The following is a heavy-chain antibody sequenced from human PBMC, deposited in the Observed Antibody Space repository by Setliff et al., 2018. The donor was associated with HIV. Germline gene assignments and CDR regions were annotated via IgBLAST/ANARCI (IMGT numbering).Heavy chain of an antibody. V-gene: IGHV1-69*13. J-gene: IGHJ6*04. CDR3: ARSGSGWPHYQYHHTDV. D-gene: IGHD6-19*01. CDR2: IIPIFGKA. CDR1: GGTFSSFA. Sequence: SVKVSCKASGGTFSSFAFSWIRQAPGQGLEWMGGIIPIFGKAEYAQRFQDRVKITADESTTTAYMELSSLRSEDTAIYYCARSGSGWPHYQYHHTDVWGKGTTVTVSS.